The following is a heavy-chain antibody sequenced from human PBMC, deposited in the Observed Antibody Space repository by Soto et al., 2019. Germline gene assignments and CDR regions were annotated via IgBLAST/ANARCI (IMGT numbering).Heavy chain of an antibody. V-gene: IGHV1-8*01. D-gene: IGHD6-13*01. CDR2: MNPNSGNT. CDR3: ATDTVAANPNYYYGMDV. J-gene: IGHJ6*02. CDR1: GYTFTSYD. Sequence: ASVKVSCKASGYTFTSYDINWVRQATGQGLEWMGWMNPNSGNTGYAQKFQGRVTMTRNTSISTAYMELSSLRSEDTAVYYCATDTVAANPNYYYGMDVWGQGTTVTVSS.